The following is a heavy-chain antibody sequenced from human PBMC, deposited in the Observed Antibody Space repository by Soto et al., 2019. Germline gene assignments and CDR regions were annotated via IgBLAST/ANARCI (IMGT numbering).Heavy chain of an antibody. J-gene: IGHJ4*02. CDR2: ISGSGGST. Sequence: GGSLRLSCAASGFTFSSYAMSWVRQAPGKGLEWVSAISGSGGSTYYADSVKGRFTISRDNSKNTLYLQMNSLRAEDTAVYYCAKDLFAVRPYDSSGYYSPASFDYWGQGTLVTVSS. CDR3: AKDLFAVRPYDSSGYYSPASFDY. CDR1: GFTFSSYA. D-gene: IGHD3-22*01. V-gene: IGHV3-23*01.